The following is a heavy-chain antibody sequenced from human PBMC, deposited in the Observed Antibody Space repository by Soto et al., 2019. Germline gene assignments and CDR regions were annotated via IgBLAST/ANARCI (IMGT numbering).Heavy chain of an antibody. CDR3: ARGRISFDY. CDR1: GYTFNSYG. V-gene: IGHV1-69*04. Sequence: SVKVSCKASGYTFNSYGITWVRQAPGQGLEWMGRISPILGKANYAQKFQGRVTITADKSTSTAYMELSSLRSEDTAVYYCARGRISFDYWGQGTLVTVSS. J-gene: IGHJ4*02. CDR2: ISPILGKA.